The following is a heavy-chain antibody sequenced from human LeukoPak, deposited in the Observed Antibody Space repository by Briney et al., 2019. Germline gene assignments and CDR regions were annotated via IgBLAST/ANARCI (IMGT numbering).Heavy chain of an antibody. CDR1: GYSISSGYY. CDR3: ARLFVPFWGGIQVAGGIDY. J-gene: IGHJ4*02. Sequence: SETLSLTCTVSGYSISSGYYWGWIRQPPGKGLEWIGSIYHSGSTYYNPSLKSRVTISVDTSKNQFSLKLSSVTAADTAVYYCARLFVPFWGGIQVAGGIDYWGQGTLVTVSS. D-gene: IGHD3-16*01. CDR2: IYHSGST. V-gene: IGHV4-38-2*02.